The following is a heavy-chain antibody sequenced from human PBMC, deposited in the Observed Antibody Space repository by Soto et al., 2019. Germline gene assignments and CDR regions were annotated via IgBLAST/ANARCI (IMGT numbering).Heavy chain of an antibody. CDR1: GGSISTSRSY. D-gene: IGHD2-21*01. V-gene: IGHV4-39*01. CDR3: ARQPTTGDTDLWFDP. J-gene: IGHJ5*02. CDR2: IYYSGST. Sequence: QLQLLESGPGLVKASETLSLTCSVSGGSISTSRSYWAWIRQPPGKGLEWLANIYYSGSTFYNPSRARRVSVSVDTSKNEFSLKWRSVTAADTAVYYCARQPTTGDTDLWFDPWGQGTLVTVSS.